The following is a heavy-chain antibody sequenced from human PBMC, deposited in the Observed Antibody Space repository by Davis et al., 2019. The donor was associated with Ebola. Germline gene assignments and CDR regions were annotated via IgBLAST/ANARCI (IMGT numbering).Heavy chain of an antibody. CDR1: GDSITSNDYY. CDR3: ASLRQTYDSSGYSQPFDY. D-gene: IGHD3-22*01. CDR2: FYYSGIT. V-gene: IGHV4-39*01. J-gene: IGHJ4*02. Sequence: MPSETLSLTCTVSGDSITSNDYYWGWIRQSPGRGLEWIGTFYYSGITFYNPSLKSRITVSVDPSKNQFSLKLNSATAADTAVYYCASLRQTYDSSGYSQPFDYWGQGSLVTVSS.